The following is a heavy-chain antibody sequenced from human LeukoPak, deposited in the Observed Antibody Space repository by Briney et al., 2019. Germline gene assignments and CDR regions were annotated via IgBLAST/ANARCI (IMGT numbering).Heavy chain of an antibody. CDR3: ASPPLSSAMYYAH. CDR2: IKPSNGDT. CDR1: GYNFSGHY. Sequence: ASVKVSCKASGYNFSGHYMHWVRQAPGQGLEWMGWIKPSNGDTKYVQNFQGRVTMTRDTSISTAYMELSSLRSDGTAVYYCASPPLSSAMYYAHWGQGTLVTVSS. J-gene: IGHJ4*02. V-gene: IGHV1-2*02. D-gene: IGHD1-26*01.